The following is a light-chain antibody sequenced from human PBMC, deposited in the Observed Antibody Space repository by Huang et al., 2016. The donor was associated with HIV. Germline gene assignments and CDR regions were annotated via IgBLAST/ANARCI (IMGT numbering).Light chain of an antibody. CDR2: GAS. CDR3: QQYYNWPLT. V-gene: IGKV3-15*01. Sequence: EIVMTQSPATLSVSPGERATLSCRASQGVSSKLAWYQQKPGQNPRLLIYGASTRATDIPARFSGSGAGTDFTLTISSLQSEDFAVYYCQQYYNWPLTFGQGTKVDIK. CDR1: QGVSSK. J-gene: IGKJ1*01.